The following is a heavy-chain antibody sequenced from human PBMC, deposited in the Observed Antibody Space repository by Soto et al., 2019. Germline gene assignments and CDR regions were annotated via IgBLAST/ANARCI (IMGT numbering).Heavy chain of an antibody. CDR3: ARDKSIGLWFDP. CDR1: GYTFTSYG. D-gene: IGHD3-22*01. J-gene: IGHJ5*02. CDR2: ISAYNGNT. Sequence: ASVKVSCKASGYTFTSYGISWVRQAPGQGLEWMGWISAYNGNTNYAQKLQGRVTMTTGTSTSTAYMELRSLRSDDTAVYYCARDKSIGLWFDPWGQGTLVTVSS. V-gene: IGHV1-18*01.